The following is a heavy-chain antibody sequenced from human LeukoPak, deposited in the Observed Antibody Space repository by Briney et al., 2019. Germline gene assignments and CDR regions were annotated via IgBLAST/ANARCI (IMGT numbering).Heavy chain of an antibody. Sequence: GGSLRLSCAASGFTFSDYSMNWVRQAPGKGLECVSYISTNSRNTYYADYVKGRFTISRDNAKDSLFLQMNSLRDEDTAKYYCARDVRWLRFVFDYWGQGSLVTVSS. J-gene: IGHJ4*02. D-gene: IGHD5-12*01. V-gene: IGHV3-48*02. CDR2: ISTNSRNT. CDR3: ARDVRWLRFVFDY. CDR1: GFTFSDYS.